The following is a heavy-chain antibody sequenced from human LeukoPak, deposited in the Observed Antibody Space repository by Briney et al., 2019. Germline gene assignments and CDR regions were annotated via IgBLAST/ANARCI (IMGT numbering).Heavy chain of an antibody. Sequence: GGSLRLSCVASAFSDKSNYMSWVRQAPGKGLEWVSVSYSGGSTYYEDSVKGRFTVSSDVSKNTLYLQMNNLRGEDMAVYYCASRHCSGENCYAGPLDFWGQGIQVTVSS. CDR2: SYSGGST. CDR3: ASRHCSGENCYAGPLDF. CDR1: AFSDKSNY. J-gene: IGHJ4*02. D-gene: IGHD2-8*02. V-gene: IGHV3-53*01.